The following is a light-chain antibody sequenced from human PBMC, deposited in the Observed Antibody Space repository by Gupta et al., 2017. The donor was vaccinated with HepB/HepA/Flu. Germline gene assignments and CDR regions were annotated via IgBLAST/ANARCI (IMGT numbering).Light chain of an antibody. CDR1: QSISNW. CDR3: QQYNPYST. Sequence: DIHLTQSPSTLSASVGDRVTITCRASQSISNWLAWYQQKPGKAPKLLIYTASSLETGVPSRFSGSGSGTDFMLTISSLQPDDFATYYCQQYNPYSTFGQGTKV. J-gene: IGKJ1*01. V-gene: IGKV1-5*03. CDR2: TAS.